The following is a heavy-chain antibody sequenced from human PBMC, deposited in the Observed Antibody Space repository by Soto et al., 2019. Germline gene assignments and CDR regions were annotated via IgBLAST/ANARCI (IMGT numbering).Heavy chain of an antibody. CDR1: GGTFSSYT. CDR3: AREHLGHFGSWYFWFDP. Sequence: SVKVSCKASGGTFSSYTISWVRQAPGQGLEWMGRIIPILGIANYAQKFQGRVTITADKSTSTAYMELSSLRSEDTAVYYCAREHLGHFGSWYFWFDPWGQGTLVTVSS. J-gene: IGHJ5*02. CDR2: IIPILGIA. V-gene: IGHV1-69*04. D-gene: IGHD6-13*01.